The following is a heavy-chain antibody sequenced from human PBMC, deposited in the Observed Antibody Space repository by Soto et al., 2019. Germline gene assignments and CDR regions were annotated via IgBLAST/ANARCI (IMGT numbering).Heavy chain of an antibody. Sequence: QVQLVQSGAEVKKPGSSVKVSCKASGGTFSSYAISWVRQAPGQGLEWMGGIIPIFGTANYAQKCQGRVTITADESTSTADMELSSLRSEDAAVYYCARAPTVTTYYCYGMDVWGQGTTVTVSS. CDR3: ARAPTVTTYYCYGMDV. CDR2: IIPIFGTA. CDR1: GGTFSSYA. J-gene: IGHJ6*02. D-gene: IGHD4-4*01. V-gene: IGHV1-69*12.